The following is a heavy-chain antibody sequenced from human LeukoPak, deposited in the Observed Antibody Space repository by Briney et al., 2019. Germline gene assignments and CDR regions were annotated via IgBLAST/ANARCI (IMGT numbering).Heavy chain of an antibody. V-gene: IGHV4-30-4*01. CDR3: ARDLRVVTGRAFDI. D-gene: IGHD2-21*02. Sequence: PSQTLSLTCTVSGGPISSGDYYWSWIRQPPGKGLEWIGYIYYSGSTYYNPSLKSRVTISVDTSKNQFSLKLSSVTAADTAVYYCARDLRVVTGRAFDIWGPGTMVTVSS. CDR1: GGPISSGDYY. CDR2: IYYSGST. J-gene: IGHJ3*02.